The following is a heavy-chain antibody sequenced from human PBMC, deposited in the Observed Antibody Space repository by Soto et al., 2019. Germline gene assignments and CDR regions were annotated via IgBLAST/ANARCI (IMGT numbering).Heavy chain of an antibody. D-gene: IGHD3-9*01. V-gene: IGHV1-46*04. Sequence: QVQLVQSGAEVKKPGASVKLSCKASGYTFTSYYIHWVRQAPGQGLEWIGIINPNGGSTNYAYTLKGRLNVTRDTSTATVYMELGGLTSEDTAVYYCARGLGLGDYWGQGTLVAVSS. CDR1: GYTFTSYY. CDR2: INPNGGST. J-gene: IGHJ4*02. CDR3: ARGLGLGDY.